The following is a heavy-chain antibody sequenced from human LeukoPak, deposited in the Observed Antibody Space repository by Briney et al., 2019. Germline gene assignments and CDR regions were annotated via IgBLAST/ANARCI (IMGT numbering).Heavy chain of an antibody. J-gene: IGHJ5*02. CDR3: ARMQDSGASGWRLDR. CDR2: LNHSGST. D-gene: IGHD2-21*02. Sequence: SETLSLTCAVYGASFSENYWNWIRQPPGKGVEWFGELNHSGSTKYNPSLKSRVSISVDTSKNQFFLSLNSVTAADTAVYYCARMQDSGASGWRLDRWGQGTLVTVSS. V-gene: IGHV4-34*01. CDR1: GASFSENY.